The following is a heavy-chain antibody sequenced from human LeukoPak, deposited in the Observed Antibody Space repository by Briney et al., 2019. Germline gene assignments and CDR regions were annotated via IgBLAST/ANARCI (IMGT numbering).Heavy chain of an antibody. D-gene: IGHD3-22*01. CDR1: GFTFSSYS. CDR2: ISSSSSYI. V-gene: IGHV3-21*01. CDR3: ARQYYYDSSGYGPFDY. J-gene: IGHJ4*02. Sequence: GGSLRLSCAASGFTFSSYSMNWVRQAPGKGLEWVSSISSSSSYIYYADSVKGRFTISRDNAKNSLYLQMNSLRAEDTAVYYCARQYYYDSSGYGPFDYWGQGTLVTVSS.